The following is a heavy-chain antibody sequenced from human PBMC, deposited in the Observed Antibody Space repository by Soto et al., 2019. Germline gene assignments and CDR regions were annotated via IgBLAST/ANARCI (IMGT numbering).Heavy chain of an antibody. Sequence: QVQLVQSGGGVEKPGALVKVSCKASGYTFTNYGIKLVRQAPGLGLEWMGWINVYNGNTNYAQKFQARVTMTTDTSTNSVYMELRSLRSDDTAVYYCARGPDPTYFDYWGQGTLVSVSS. CDR3: ARGPDPTYFDY. J-gene: IGHJ4*02. CDR2: INVYNGNT. V-gene: IGHV1-18*01. CDR1: GYTFTNYG.